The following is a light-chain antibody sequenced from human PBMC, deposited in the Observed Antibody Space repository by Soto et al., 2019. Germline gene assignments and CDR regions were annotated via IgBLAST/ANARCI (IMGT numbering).Light chain of an antibody. CDR3: QQYGTSEII. V-gene: IGKV3-20*01. J-gene: IGKJ5*01. Sequence: EIVLTQSPGTLSLSPGERATLSCRASQSLANSFIAWYQRKPGQAPRLLIYDTSSRASGIPDRFSGSGSGTDFTLTISRLETEDFAVFYCQQYGTSEIIFGQGTRLEIK. CDR1: QSLANSF. CDR2: DTS.